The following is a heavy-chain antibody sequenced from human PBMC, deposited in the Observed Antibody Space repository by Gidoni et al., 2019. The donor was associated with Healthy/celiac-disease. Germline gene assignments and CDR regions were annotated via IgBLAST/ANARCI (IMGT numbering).Heavy chain of an antibody. CDR1: GFTFSGSA. D-gene: IGHD6-19*01. J-gene: IGHJ5*02. Sequence: EVQLVESGGGLVQPGGSLKLSCAASGFTFSGSAMHLVRQASGKGMECVCRIRSNANSYATAYAASVKGRFTISRDDSKNTAYLQMNSLKTEDTAVYYCTRLGESVAGPWGQGTLVTVSS. CDR2: IRSNANSYAT. V-gene: IGHV3-73*02. CDR3: TRLGESVAGP.